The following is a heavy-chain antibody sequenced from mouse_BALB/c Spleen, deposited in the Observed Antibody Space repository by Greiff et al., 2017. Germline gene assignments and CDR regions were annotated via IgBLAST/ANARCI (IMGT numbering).Heavy chain of an antibody. Sequence: EVMLVESGGGLVQPGGSRKLSCAASGFTFSSFGMHWVRQAPEKGLEWVAYISSGSSTIYYADTVKGRFTISRDNPKNTLFLQMTSLRSEDTAMYYCAREGVVAEMDYWGQGTSVTVSS. CDR3: AREGVVAEMDY. V-gene: IGHV5-17*02. CDR2: ISSGSSTI. D-gene: IGHD1-1*01. CDR1: GFTFSSFG. J-gene: IGHJ4*01.